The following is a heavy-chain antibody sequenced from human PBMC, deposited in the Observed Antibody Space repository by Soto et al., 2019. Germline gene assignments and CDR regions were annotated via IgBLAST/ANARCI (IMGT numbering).Heavy chain of an antibody. CDR1: GFTFSRDW. CDR2: IKGDGTIT. CDR3: ARGGLGNDYHDY. V-gene: IGHV3-74*01. J-gene: IGHJ4*02. D-gene: IGHD3-10*01. Sequence: EVQLVESGGGLVQPGGSLRLSCAASGFTFSRDWMHWVRQSPGKGLVWVSRIKGDGTITNYADSVKGRFTTSRDNAKNTVYLQLNSLTTEDTAVYYCARGGLGNDYHDYGGQGTLVTVSS.